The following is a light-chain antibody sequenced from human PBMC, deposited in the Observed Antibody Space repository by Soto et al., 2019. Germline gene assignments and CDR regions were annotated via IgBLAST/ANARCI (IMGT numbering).Light chain of an antibody. J-gene: IGLJ3*02. CDR1: SSDVGSYNL. V-gene: IGLV2-23*02. Sequence: QSALTQPASVSGSPGQSITISCTGTSSDVGSYNLVSWYQQHPGKAPKLMFYEVSKRPSGVSNRFSGSKSGNTASLTISGLHAEDEADYYCCSYAGSSTPNWVFGGGTKLTVL. CDR3: CSYAGSSTPNWV. CDR2: EVS.